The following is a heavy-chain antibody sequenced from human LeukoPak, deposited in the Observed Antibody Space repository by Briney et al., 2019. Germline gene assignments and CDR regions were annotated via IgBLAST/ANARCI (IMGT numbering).Heavy chain of an antibody. V-gene: IGHV4-38-2*02. D-gene: IGHD3-10*01. CDR3: ARDYGSGSYYYNWFDP. J-gene: IGHJ5*02. CDR2: IYHSGST. CDR1: GYSISSGYY. Sequence: PPETLSLTCAVSGYSISSGYYWGWVRQPPGKGLEWIGSIYHSGSTYYNPSLKSRVTISVDTSKNQFSPKLSSVTAADTAVYYCARDYGSGSYYYNWFDPWGQGTLVTVSS.